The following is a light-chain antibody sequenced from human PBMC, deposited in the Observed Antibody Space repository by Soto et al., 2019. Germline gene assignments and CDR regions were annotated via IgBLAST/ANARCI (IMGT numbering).Light chain of an antibody. CDR1: QSVSNIY. CDR2: GTS. Sequence: EIVLTQSPGTLSLSPGEGATLSCRASQSVSNIYLAWYQQKPGQAPRLLMYGTSNRATGIPDRFICSGSGTDFTLTISNLATEDFAVYYCQQFGRSPRTFGQGTKVEIK. J-gene: IGKJ1*01. V-gene: IGKV3-20*01. CDR3: QQFGRSPRT.